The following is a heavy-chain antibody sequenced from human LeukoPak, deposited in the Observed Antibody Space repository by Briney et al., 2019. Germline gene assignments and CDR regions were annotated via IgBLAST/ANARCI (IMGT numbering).Heavy chain of an antibody. D-gene: IGHD6-13*01. V-gene: IGHV1-2*02. Sequence: ASVKVSCKASGYTFTGYYMHWVRQAPGQGLEWMGWINPNSGGTNYAQKFQGGVTMTRDTSISTAYMELSRLRSDDTAVYYCARELQLVQSYYFDYWGQGTLVTVSS. J-gene: IGHJ4*02. CDR1: GYTFTGYY. CDR2: INPNSGGT. CDR3: ARELQLVQSYYFDY.